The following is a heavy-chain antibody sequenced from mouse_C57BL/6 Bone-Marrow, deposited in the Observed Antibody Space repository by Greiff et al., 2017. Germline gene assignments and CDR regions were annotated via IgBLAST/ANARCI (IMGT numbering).Heavy chain of an antibody. CDR1: GFSLSTFGMG. CDR2: IWWDDDK. CDR3: ARIVYDYVLFAY. V-gene: IGHV8-8*01. J-gene: IGHJ3*01. Sequence: QVTLKVSGPGILQPSQTLSLTCSFSGFSLSTFGMGVGWLRPPSGKGLEWLVHIWWDDDKYYNPALKSRLTISKENSKNKVVLKVVNVDTADTATYYCARIVYDYVLFAYWGQGTLVTVSA. D-gene: IGHD2-4*01.